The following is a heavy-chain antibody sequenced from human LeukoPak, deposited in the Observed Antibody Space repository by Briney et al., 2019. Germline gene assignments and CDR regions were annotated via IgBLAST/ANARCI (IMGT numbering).Heavy chain of an antibody. CDR2: ITWDGGYT. V-gene: IGHV3-43*01. D-gene: IGHD3-16*01. CDR3: ATERSRCFDY. J-gene: IGHJ4*02. Sequence: PGGSLRLSCAASGFTFTSYTMHWVRQAPGKGLEWVSLITWDGGYTYYADSVKGRFTISRDNSKNSLYLQMNSLRTEDTALYYCATERSRCFDYWGQGTLVTVSS. CDR1: GFTFTSYT.